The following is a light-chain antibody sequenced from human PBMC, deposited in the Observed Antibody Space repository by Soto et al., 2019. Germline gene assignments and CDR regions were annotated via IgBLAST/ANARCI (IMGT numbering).Light chain of an antibody. CDR1: QGISSY. V-gene: IGKV1-9*01. J-gene: IGKJ1*01. Sequence: DIQLTQSPSFLSASVGDRVTSTCRASQGISSYLAWYQQKPGKAPKLLISTASTLQSGVPSRFSGSGSGTEFTLTISSLQPEDFATYYCQQLNNYPRTFGHGTKVHIK. CDR2: TAS. CDR3: QQLNNYPRT.